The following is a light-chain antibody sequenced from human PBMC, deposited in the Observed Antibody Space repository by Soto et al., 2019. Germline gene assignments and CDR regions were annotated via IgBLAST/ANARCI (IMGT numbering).Light chain of an antibody. V-gene: IGLV7-43*01. CDR2: STS. Sequence: QTVVTQEHSLPVSPGGTVTLTCASSTGAVTSGYYPNWFQQKPGQAPRALMYSTSNKHSWTPARVSGSLLGGKAALTLSGVQSEDEAEYYCLLYYGGAQPLFGGGTKVTVL. CDR3: LLYYGGAQPL. CDR1: TGAVTSGYY. J-gene: IGLJ2*01.